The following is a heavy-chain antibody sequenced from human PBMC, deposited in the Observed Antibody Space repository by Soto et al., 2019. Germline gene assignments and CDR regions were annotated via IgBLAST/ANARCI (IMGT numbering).Heavy chain of an antibody. CDR2: ISAYNGNT. D-gene: IGHD2-15*01. Sequence: ASVKVSCKASGYTFNRSGISWVRKAPGQRLEWMGWISAYNGNTNYAQKLQGRVTMTTDTSTSTAYMELRSLRSEDTAVYYCARVAYCSGGSCYFEYFDYWGQGTLVTV. V-gene: IGHV1-18*01. J-gene: IGHJ4*02. CDR3: ARVAYCSGGSCYFEYFDY. CDR1: GYTFNRSG.